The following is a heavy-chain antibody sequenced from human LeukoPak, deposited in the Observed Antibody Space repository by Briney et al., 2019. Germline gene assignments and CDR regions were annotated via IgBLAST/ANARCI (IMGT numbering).Heavy chain of an antibody. CDR1: GFSFSTYG. J-gene: IGHJ4*02. V-gene: IGHV3-30*18. CDR3: AKDGGGPEY. D-gene: IGHD3-16*01. CDR2: TSYDGSNK. Sequence: PGTSLRLSCAASGFSFSTYGMHWVRQAPGKGLEWVAVTSYDGSNKYYADSVKGRFTISRDNSKKTVYLQMNSLRAEDTAVYYCAKDGGGPEYWGQGTLVTVSS.